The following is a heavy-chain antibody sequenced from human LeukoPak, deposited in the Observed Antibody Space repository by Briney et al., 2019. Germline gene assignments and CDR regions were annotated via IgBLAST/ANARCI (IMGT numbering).Heavy chain of an antibody. CDR3: ATEYVRTHYFDW. D-gene: IGHD3-16*01. CDR1: GYNLNTYH. CDR2: ITSTGTTT. V-gene: IGHV1-46*02. Sequence: ASVRVSCKASGYNLNTYHMQWVRQAPGQGLEWMGIITSTGTTTICAQKFQGRVTMTSDTSTSTVYMDLSSLRSDDTAVYYCATEYVRTHYFDWWGQGTLVTVSS. J-gene: IGHJ4*02.